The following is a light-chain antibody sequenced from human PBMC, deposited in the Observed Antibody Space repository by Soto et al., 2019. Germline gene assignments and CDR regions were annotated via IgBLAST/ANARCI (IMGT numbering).Light chain of an antibody. CDR2: AVS. CDR1: SSDVGDYNY. J-gene: IGLJ1*01. Sequence: QSALTQPASVSGSPGQSITISCTGTSSDVGDYNYVSWYQQHPGKAPKLMISAVSNRPSGLSDRFSGSKSGNTASLTISGLQAEDEADYYCSYMRNSLYVFGTGTKLTVL. CDR3: SYMRNSLYV. V-gene: IGLV2-14*01.